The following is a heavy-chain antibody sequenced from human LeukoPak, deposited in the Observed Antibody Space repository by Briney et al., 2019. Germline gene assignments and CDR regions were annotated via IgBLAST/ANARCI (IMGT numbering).Heavy chain of an antibody. CDR1: GGSFSGYY. CDR3: ARSRGYYGSGSYDY. CDR2: INHSGST. D-gene: IGHD3-10*01. J-gene: IGHJ4*02. Sequence: PSETLSLTCAVYGGSFSGYYWSWIRQPPGKGLEWVGEINHSGSTNYNPSLKSRVTISVDTSKNQFSLKLSSVTAADTAVYYCARSRGYYGSGSYDYWGQGTLVTVSS. V-gene: IGHV4-34*01.